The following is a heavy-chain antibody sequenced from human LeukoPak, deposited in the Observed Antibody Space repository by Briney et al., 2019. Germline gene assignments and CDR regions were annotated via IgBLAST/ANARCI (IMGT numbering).Heavy chain of an antibody. V-gene: IGHV3-23*01. J-gene: IGHJ4*02. CDR2: ISGSGGST. D-gene: IGHD3-22*01. CDR3: AKVMEDYYDSSGYYYDPFDY. Sequence: PGGSLRLSCAASGFTFSSYAVSWVRQAPGKGLEWVSAISGSGGSTYYVDSVKVRFTISRDNSKNTLYLQMNSLRAEVTAVYYCAKVMEDYYDSSGYYYDPFDYWGQGTLVTVSS. CDR1: GFTFSSYA.